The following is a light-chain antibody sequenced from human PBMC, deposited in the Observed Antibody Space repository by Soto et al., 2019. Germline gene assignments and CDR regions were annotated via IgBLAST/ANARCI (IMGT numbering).Light chain of an antibody. J-gene: IGLJ1*01. CDR2: EVS. CDR1: SSDVGAYNY. Sequence: QSVLSQPASVSGSPGQSITISCTGTSSDVGAYNYVSWYQQHPGKAPKLMIYEVSDRPSGVSNRFSGSKSGNTASLTISGLQAEDEADYYCSSYTGGTTRVFGTGTKLTVL. CDR3: SSYTGGTTRV. V-gene: IGLV2-14*01.